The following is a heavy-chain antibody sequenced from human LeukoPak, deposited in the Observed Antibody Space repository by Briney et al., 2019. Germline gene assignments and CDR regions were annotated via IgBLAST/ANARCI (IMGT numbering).Heavy chain of an antibody. Sequence: PGGSLRLSCAASGFTFSNYWMSWVRQAPGKGLEWVANIKHDGSEKYYVDSVKGRFTISRDNAKNSLYPQMNSLRAEDTAVYYCARYCSSSSCHDAFDIWGQGTMVTVSS. CDR3: ARYCSSSSCHDAFDI. D-gene: IGHD2-2*01. CDR2: IKHDGSEK. CDR1: GFTFSNYW. J-gene: IGHJ3*02. V-gene: IGHV3-7*01.